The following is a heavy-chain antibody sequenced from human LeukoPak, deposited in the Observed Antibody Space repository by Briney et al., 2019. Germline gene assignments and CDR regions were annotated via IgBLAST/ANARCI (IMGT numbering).Heavy chain of an antibody. CDR1: GFTFSSYW. D-gene: IGHD6-13*01. CDR2: IKQDGSEK. Sequence: PGGSLRLSCAASGFTFSSYWMSWVRQTPGKGLEWVANIKQDGSEKYYVDSVKGRFTISRDNAKNSLYLQMNSLRAEDTAVYYCAVAAAGTIFDYWGQGTLVTVSS. J-gene: IGHJ4*02. V-gene: IGHV3-7*01. CDR3: AVAAAGTIFDY.